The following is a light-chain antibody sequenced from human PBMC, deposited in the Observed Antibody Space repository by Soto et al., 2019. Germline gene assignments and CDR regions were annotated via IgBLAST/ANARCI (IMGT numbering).Light chain of an antibody. V-gene: IGKV3-11*01. CDR3: QQYYDTPLT. CDR1: QSVSGY. J-gene: IGKJ4*01. CDR2: DAS. Sequence: IVLTQSPATLSFSPWEIATLSCRASQSVSGYLGWYQQKPGQPPRLLIYDASNRATGIPARFSGSGSGTDFTLTISSLRSEDVAVYYCQQYYDTPLTFGGGTKVDIK.